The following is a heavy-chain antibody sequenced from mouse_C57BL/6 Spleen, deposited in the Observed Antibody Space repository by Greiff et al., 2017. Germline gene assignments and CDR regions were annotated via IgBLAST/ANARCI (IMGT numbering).Heavy chain of an antibody. CDR3: TRDDGYYPGFAY. CDR1: GYTFTDYE. Sequence: VQRVESGAELVRPGASVTLSCKASGYTFTDYEMHWVKQTPVHGLEWIGAIDPETGGTAYNQKFKGKAVLTADKSSSTAYMELRSLTSEDSAVYYCTRDDGYYPGFAYWGQGTLVTVSA. V-gene: IGHV1-15*01. D-gene: IGHD2-3*01. J-gene: IGHJ3*01. CDR2: IDPETGGT.